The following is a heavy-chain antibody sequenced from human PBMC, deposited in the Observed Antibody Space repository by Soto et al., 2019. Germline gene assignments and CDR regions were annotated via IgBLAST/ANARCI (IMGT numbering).Heavy chain of an antibody. CDR2: ISAYNGNT. CDR1: GYTFTSYG. V-gene: IGHV1-18*01. J-gene: IGHJ4*02. CDR3: ARLQVATISASFYFDY. Sequence: QVQLVQSGAEVKKPGASVKVSCKASGYTFTSYGISWVRQAPGQGLEGMGWISAYNGNTNHAQKLQGRGTMTTDTSTSTAYMELRSLSSADTAVYYCARLQVATISASFYFDYWGQGTLVTVSS. D-gene: IGHD5-12*01.